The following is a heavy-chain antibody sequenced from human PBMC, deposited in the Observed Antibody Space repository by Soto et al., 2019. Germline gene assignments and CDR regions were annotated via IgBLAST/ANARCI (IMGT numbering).Heavy chain of an antibody. CDR1: GFTFSSYA. CDR3: ARVDSSGWIYYYYGMDV. J-gene: IGHJ6*02. Sequence: LSLSCAASGFTFSSYAMSWVRQAPGKGLEWVAVISYDGSNKYYADSVKGRFTISRDNSKNTLYLQMNSLRAEDTAVYYCARVDSSGWIYYYYGMDVWGQGTTVTVSS. CDR2: ISYDGSNK. D-gene: IGHD6-19*01. V-gene: IGHV3-30-3*01.